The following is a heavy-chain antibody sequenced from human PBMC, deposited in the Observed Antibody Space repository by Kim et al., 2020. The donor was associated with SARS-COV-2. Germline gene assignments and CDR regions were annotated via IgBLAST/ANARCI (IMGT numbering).Heavy chain of an antibody. J-gene: IGHJ6*02. V-gene: IGHV3-33*01. CDR3: ARDIVGSDDGMDV. Sequence: GGSLRLSCAASGFTFSSYAMHWVRQAPGKGLEWVTIISYDGSKKYYADSVKGRFTISRDNSKNTLYLQMNSLRAEDTAVYYCARDIVGSDDGMDVWGQGT. CDR1: GFTFSSYA. CDR2: ISYDGSKK. D-gene: IGHD3-10*01.